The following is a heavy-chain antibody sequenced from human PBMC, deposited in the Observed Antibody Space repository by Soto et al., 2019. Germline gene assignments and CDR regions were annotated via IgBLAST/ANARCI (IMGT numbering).Heavy chain of an antibody. D-gene: IGHD2-2*01. CDR1: GGTFSSYA. V-gene: IGHV1-69*12. J-gene: IGHJ5*02. CDR3: ATSHCISPSCWYNWFDP. Sequence: QVQLVQSGAEVKKPGSSVKVSCKASGGTFSSYAISWVRQAPGQGLEWMGGIIPIFGTANYAQKFQGRVTITADEATRTADMELRSLRSEDTAVYYCATSHCISPSCWYNWFDPWGQGTLATVSS. CDR2: IIPIFGTA.